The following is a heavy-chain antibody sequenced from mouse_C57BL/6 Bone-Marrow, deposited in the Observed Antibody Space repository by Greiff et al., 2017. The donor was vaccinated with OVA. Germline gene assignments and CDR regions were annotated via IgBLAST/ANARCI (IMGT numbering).Heavy chain of an antibody. CDR2: ISYDGST. CDR3: ARVDYGSSPDY. Sequence: ESGPGLVKPSPSLSLTCSVTGYSITSGYYWNWIRQFPGNKLEWMGYISYDGSTNYNPSLKNRISITRDTSKNQFFLKLNSVTTEDTATYYCARVDYGSSPDYWGQGTTLTVSS. CDR1: GYSITSGYY. J-gene: IGHJ2*01. D-gene: IGHD1-1*01. V-gene: IGHV3-6*01.